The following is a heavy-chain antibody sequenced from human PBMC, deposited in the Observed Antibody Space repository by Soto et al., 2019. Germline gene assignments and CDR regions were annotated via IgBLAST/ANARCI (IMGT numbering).Heavy chain of an antibody. CDR3: WGVVVLAAATNNWFDP. D-gene: IGHD2-2*01. CDR1: GFTFSSYA. V-gene: IGHV3-23*01. CDR2: ISGSGGST. Sequence: EVQLLESGGGLVQPGGSLRLSCAASGFTFSSYAMNWVRQAPGKGLEWVSVISGSGGSTYYADSVKGRFTISRDNSKNTLYLQMNSLSAEDTAVYYCWGVVVLAAATNNWFDPWGQGTLVTVSS. J-gene: IGHJ5*02.